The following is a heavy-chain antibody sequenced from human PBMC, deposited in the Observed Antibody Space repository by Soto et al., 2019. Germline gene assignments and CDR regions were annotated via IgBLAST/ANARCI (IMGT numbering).Heavy chain of an antibody. Sequence: QVQLQESGPGLVKPSQTLSLTCTVSGGSISSGGYYWSWIRQHPGKGLEWIGYSYYSGSTYYNPSLKSRVTITVDPSKHQFSLKLSSVTAADTAVYYCVVVVAATSVFDYWGQGTLVTVSS. J-gene: IGHJ4*02. V-gene: IGHV4-31*03. D-gene: IGHD2-15*01. CDR2: SYYSGST. CDR1: GGSISSGGYY. CDR3: VVVVAATSVFDY.